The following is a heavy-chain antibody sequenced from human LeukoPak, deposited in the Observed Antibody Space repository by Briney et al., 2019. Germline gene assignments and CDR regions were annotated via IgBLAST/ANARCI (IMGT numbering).Heavy chain of an antibody. D-gene: IGHD6-19*01. CDR3: ATKQWLAPPPDS. J-gene: IGHJ4*02. V-gene: IGHV3-74*01. Sequence: PGGSLRLSCAAPGFTFSKYWRLWVRQAPGKGLESVSRINTDGTVTTYADSVKGRFTVSRDNADNTMFLQTNSVRDEDTAVYYCATKQWLAPPPDSWGQGTPVTVSS. CDR1: GFTFSKYW. CDR2: INTDGTVT.